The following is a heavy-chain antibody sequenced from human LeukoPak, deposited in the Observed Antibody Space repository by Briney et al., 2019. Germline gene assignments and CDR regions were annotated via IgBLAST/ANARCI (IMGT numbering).Heavy chain of an antibody. CDR3: AKDEIGAVAGLIDY. V-gene: IGHV3-7*01. J-gene: IGHJ4*02. CDR1: GFTFSSYW. Sequence: GGSLGLSCAASGFTFSSYWMSWVRQAPGKGLEWVANIRQDGSEKYYVDSVRGRFTISRDNAKNSLYLQMNSLRAEDTAVYYCAKDEIGAVAGLIDYWGQGTLVTVSS. CDR2: IRQDGSEK. D-gene: IGHD6-19*01.